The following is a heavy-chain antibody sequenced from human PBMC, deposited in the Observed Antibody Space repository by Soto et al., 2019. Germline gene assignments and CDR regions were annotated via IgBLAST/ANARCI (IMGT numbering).Heavy chain of an antibody. CDR2: IYYSGST. CDR3: ARSSPSSAITH. V-gene: IGHV4-31*03. D-gene: IGHD2-2*01. CDR1: GGSISSGGYY. J-gene: IGHJ1*01. Sequence: QVQLQESGPGLVKPSQTLSLTCTVSGGSISSGGYYWSWIRQHPGKGLEWTGYIYYSGSTYYNPSLESRVTISVDTTKNQCSLKLSSVTAADTAVYYCARSSPSSAITHWGQGTLVTVSS.